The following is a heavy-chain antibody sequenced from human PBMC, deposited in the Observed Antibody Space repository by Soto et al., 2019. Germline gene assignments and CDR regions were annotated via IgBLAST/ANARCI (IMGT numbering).Heavy chain of an antibody. V-gene: IGHV3-23*01. CDR3: AKDETIFGVDYYYMDV. CDR1: GFTFSSYA. J-gene: IGHJ6*03. D-gene: IGHD3-3*01. Sequence: EVQLLESGGGLVQPGGSLRLSCAASGFTFSSYAMSWVRQAPGKGLEWVSAISGSGGSTYYADSVKGRFTISRDNSKNTLYLQMNSLRAEDTAVYYCAKDETIFGVDYYYMDVWGKGTTVTVSS. CDR2: ISGSGGST.